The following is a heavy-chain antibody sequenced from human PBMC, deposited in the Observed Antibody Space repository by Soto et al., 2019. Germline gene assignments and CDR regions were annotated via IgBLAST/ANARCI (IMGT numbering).Heavy chain of an antibody. CDR3: AKDRAFWSGTHDAFDI. CDR2: ISYDGKNK. Sequence: QAQLVESGGGVVQPGRSLRLSCAASEFTFSSYGMHWVRQAPGKGLEWLSVISYDGKNKYYTDSVKGRFTISRDNSKNTLYLQMNTLRGEDTAVYYYAKDRAFWSGTHDAFDIWGQGTMVTVSS. V-gene: IGHV3-30*18. CDR1: EFTFSSYG. D-gene: IGHD3-3*01. J-gene: IGHJ3*02.